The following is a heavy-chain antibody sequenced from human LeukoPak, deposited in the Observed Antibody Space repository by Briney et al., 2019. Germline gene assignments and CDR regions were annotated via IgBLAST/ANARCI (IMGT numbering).Heavy chain of an antibody. CDR3: ARGILGYCSSTSCYTYYYYYMDV. J-gene: IGHJ6*03. V-gene: IGHV4-59*12. CDR2: IYYSGST. Sequence: RSSETLSLTCTVSGGSISSYYWSWIRQPPGKGLEWIGYIYYSGSTNYNPSLKSRVTISVDTSKNQFSLKLSSVTAADTAVYYCARGILGYCSSTSCYTYYYYYMDVWGKGTTVTVSS. CDR1: GGSISSYY. D-gene: IGHD2-2*02.